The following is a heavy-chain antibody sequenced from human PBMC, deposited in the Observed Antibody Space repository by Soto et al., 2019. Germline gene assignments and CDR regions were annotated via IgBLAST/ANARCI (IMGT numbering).Heavy chain of an antibody. CDR2: IIPIFGTA. Sequence: GASVKVSCKASGGTFSSYAISWVRQAPGQGLEWMGGIIPIFGTANYAQKFQGRVTITADESTSTAYMELSSLRSEDTAVYYCAASNYYDSRGYLGDWGQGSLVTVSS. V-gene: IGHV1-69*13. D-gene: IGHD3-22*01. CDR1: GGTFSSYA. J-gene: IGHJ4*02. CDR3: AASNYYDSRGYLGD.